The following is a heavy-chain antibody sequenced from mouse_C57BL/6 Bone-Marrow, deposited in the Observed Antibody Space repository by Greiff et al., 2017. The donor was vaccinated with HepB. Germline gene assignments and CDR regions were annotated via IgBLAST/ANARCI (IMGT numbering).Heavy chain of an antibody. CDR2: IYPRSGNT. D-gene: IGHD2-1*01. CDR3: AMIYYGNSAWFAY. V-gene: IGHV1-81*01. Sequence: QVQLQQSGAELARPGASVKLSCKASGYTFTSYGISWVKQRTGQGLGWIGEIYPRSGNTYYNEKFKGKATLTADKSSSTAYMELRSLTSEDSAVYFCAMIYYGNSAWFAYWGQGTLVTVSA. J-gene: IGHJ3*01. CDR1: GYTFTSYG.